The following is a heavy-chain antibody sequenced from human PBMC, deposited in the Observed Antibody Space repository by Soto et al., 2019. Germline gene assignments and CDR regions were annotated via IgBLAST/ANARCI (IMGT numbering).Heavy chain of an antibody. D-gene: IGHD6-19*01. J-gene: IGHJ6*03. CDR2: ISSNGVGT. CDR3: ARREQSDYYYMDV. CDR1: GFTFSNYA. Sequence: EVQLVESGGGLVQPGGSLRLSCAASGFTFSNYAMDWVRQAPGKVLEYVSGISSNGVGTYYANSVKDRFTISRDNSKKTLYLKMGSLRAEDMAVYYCARREQSDYYYMDVWGKGTSVTVSS. V-gene: IGHV3-64*01.